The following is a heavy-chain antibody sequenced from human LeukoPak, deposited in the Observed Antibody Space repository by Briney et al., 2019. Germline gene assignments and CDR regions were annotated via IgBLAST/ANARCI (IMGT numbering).Heavy chain of an antibody. D-gene: IGHD3-10*01. CDR1: GYTLTEVS. CDR3: ATGGTYSYGDTTYHTFDY. CDR2: FDPEDGET. Sequence: ASVKVSCKVSGYTLTEVSIHWVRQTPGEGLEWMGGFDPEDGETIYAQKFQGRVYMTEDTSTDTANMELSSLGSEDTAVYYCATGGTYSYGDTTYHTFDYWGQGTLLTVSS. J-gene: IGHJ4*02. V-gene: IGHV1-24*01.